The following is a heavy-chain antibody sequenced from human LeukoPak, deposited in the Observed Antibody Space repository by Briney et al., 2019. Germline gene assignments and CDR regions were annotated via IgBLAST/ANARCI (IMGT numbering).Heavy chain of an antibody. CDR3: ARSGLRTYYFDC. CDR1: GFTFSDYW. CDR2: INQDGSET. V-gene: IGHV3-7*05. D-gene: IGHD4-17*01. J-gene: IGHJ4*02. Sequence: GGSLRLSCAASGFTFSDYWMNWVRQAPGRGLEWVANINQDGSETHYVDSVKGRFTFSRDSARNSLYLQMNSLRAEDTAVYYCARSGLRTYYFDCWGQGTLVTVCS.